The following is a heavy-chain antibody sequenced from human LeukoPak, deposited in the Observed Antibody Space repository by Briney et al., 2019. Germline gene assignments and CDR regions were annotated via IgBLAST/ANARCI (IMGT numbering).Heavy chain of an antibody. Sequence: ASVTVSCKASGYTFTGYGISWVRQAPGQGLEWMGWISAYNGNTNYAQKPQGRVTMTTDTSTSTAYMELRSLRSDDTAVYYCAREYCSSTSCYPYPGGTIVFDYWGQGTLVTVSS. CDR2: ISAYNGNT. CDR1: GYTFTGYG. D-gene: IGHD2-2*01. CDR3: AREYCSSTSCYPYPGGTIVFDY. J-gene: IGHJ4*02. V-gene: IGHV1-18*01.